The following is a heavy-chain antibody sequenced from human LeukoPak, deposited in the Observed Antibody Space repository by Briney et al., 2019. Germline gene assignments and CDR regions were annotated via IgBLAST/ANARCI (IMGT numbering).Heavy chain of an antibody. CDR1: GFTFSSYA. CDR2: ISGSGGST. CDR3: AKLTRAQTYNWNYDYFDY. D-gene: IGHD1-7*01. J-gene: IGHJ4*02. V-gene: IGHV3-23*01. Sequence: QAGGSLRLSCAASGFTFSSYAMSWVRQAPGKGLEWVSAISGSGGSTYYADSVKGRFTISRDNSKNTLYLQMNSLRAEDTAVYYCAKLTRAQTYNWNYDYFDYWGQGTLVTVSS.